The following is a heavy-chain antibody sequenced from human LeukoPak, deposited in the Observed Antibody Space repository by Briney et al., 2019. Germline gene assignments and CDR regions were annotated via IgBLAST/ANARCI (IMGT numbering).Heavy chain of an antibody. CDR2: ISGSGGST. V-gene: IGHV3-23*01. CDR1: GFTFSSYA. Sequence: GGSLRLSCAASGFTFSSYAMSWVRQAPGKGLEWVSAISGSGGSTYYADSVKGRFTISRDNAKNSLYLQMNSLRAEDTAVYYCARDRWELLSNSYHYCGLDVWGQGTTVTVSS. J-gene: IGHJ6*02. CDR3: ARDRWELLSNSYHYCGLDV. D-gene: IGHD2-15*01.